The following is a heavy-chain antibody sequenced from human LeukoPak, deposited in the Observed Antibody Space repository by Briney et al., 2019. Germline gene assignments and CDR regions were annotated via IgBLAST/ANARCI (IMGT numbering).Heavy chain of an antibody. V-gene: IGHV3-21*01. CDR3: AKEGAWGNWYFDL. CDR2: ISSSSNYI. J-gene: IGHJ2*01. CDR1: GFTFSSYI. D-gene: IGHD3-16*01. Sequence: GGSLRLSCAASGFTFSSYIMNWVRQAPGKGLEWVSSISSSSNYIYYADSVKGRFTISRDNSENTLYLEMNSLRDEDTAVYYCAKEGAWGNWYFDLWGRGALVTVSS.